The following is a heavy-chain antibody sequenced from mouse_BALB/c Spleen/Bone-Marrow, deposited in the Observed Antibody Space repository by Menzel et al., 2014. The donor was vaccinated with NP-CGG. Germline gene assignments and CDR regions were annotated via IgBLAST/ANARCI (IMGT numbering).Heavy chain of an antibody. CDR3: ARGGNFAWFAY. V-gene: IGHV5-17*02. D-gene: IGHD2-1*01. Sequence: EVKLMESGGGLVQPGGSRQLSCAASGFTFSSFGMHWVRQAPEKGLEWVAYISSGSSTIYYADTMKDQFTISRDNPKNTLFLQMTSLRSEDTAMYYCARGGNFAWFAYWGQGTLVTVSA. J-gene: IGHJ3*01. CDR1: GFTFSSFG. CDR2: ISSGSSTI.